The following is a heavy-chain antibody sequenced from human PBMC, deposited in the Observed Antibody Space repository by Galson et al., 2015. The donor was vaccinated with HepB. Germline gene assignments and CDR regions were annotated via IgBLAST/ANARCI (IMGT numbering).Heavy chain of an antibody. CDR3: ARTYYYGSGSHNLGWFDP. CDR1: GFTFSGYW. CDR2: IKQDGSEK. J-gene: IGHJ5*02. V-gene: IGHV3-7*01. Sequence: SLRLSCAASGFTFSGYWMSWVRQAPGRGLEWVASIKQDGSEKYSVDSVKGRFTISRDNAKNSLYLQMNSLRAEDTAVYYCARTYYYGSGSHNLGWFDPWGQGTLVTVSS. D-gene: IGHD3-10*01.